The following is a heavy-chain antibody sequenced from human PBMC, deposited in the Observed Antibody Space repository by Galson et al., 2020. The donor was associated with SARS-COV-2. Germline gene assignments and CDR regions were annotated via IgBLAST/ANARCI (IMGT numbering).Heavy chain of an antibody. CDR3: ARRPLSDFYYMDV. D-gene: IGHD3-10*01. Sequence: SETLSLTCTVSGGSVSSGSYYWSWIRQPPGKGLEWIGYIYYSGSTNYNPSLKSRVTISVDTSKNQFSLKLSSVTAADTAVYYCARRPLSDFYYMDVWGKG. V-gene: IGHV4-61*01. J-gene: IGHJ6*03. CDR1: GGSVSSGSYY. CDR2: IYYSGST.